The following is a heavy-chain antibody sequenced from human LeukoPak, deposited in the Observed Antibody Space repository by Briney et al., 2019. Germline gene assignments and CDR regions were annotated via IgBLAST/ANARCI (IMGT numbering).Heavy chain of an antibody. Sequence: PSETLSLTCTVSGGSISSYYWSWIRQPPGKGLEWIGYIYYSGSTNYNPSLKSRVTISVDTSKNQCSLKLSSVTAADTAVYYCARRRSLDGSGSYEGYFDYWGQGTLVTVSS. J-gene: IGHJ4*02. CDR3: ARRRSLDGSGSYEGYFDY. V-gene: IGHV4-59*08. CDR2: IYYSGST. CDR1: GGSISSYY. D-gene: IGHD3-10*01.